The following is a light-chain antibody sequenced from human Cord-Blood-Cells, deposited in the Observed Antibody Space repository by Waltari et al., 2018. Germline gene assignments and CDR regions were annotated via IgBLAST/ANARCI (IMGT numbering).Light chain of an antibody. Sequence: DIQMTQSPSSVSASVGDRVTITCRASQGISSWLVWYQQKPGKAPKLLIYAASSLQSGVPSRFSGSGSGTDFTLTISSLQPEDFATYYGQQANSFPPFTFGPGTKVDIK. CDR1: QGISSW. J-gene: IGKJ3*01. V-gene: IGKV1-12*01. CDR3: QQANSFPPFT. CDR2: AAS.